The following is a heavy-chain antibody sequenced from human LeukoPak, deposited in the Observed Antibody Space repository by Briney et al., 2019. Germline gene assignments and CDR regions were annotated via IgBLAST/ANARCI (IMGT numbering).Heavy chain of an antibody. V-gene: IGHV4-59*08. CDR2: IYYSGST. D-gene: IGHD2-15*01. CDR3: ARVFCSGGSCFDY. J-gene: IGHJ4*02. CDR1: GGSISSYY. Sequence: PSETLSLTCTVSGGSISSYYWSWIRQPPGKGLEWIGYIYYSGSTNYNPSLKSRVTISVDTSMNQFSLKLSSVTAADTAVYYCARVFCSGGSCFDYWGQGTLVTVSS.